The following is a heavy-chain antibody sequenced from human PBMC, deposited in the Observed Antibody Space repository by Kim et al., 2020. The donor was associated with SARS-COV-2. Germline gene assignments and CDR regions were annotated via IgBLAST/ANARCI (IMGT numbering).Heavy chain of an antibody. CDR2: GGRT. D-gene: IGHD3-16*02. CDR3: ARAGVISY. Sequence: GGRTSAAQKFQGRGTVHRDTSTSNVYMELSSLRSEDTAVYYCARAGVISYWGQGTLVTVSS. J-gene: IGHJ4*02. V-gene: IGHV1-46*01.